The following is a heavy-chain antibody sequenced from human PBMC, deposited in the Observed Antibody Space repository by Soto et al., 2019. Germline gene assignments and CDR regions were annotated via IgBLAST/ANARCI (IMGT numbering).Heavy chain of an antibody. D-gene: IGHD3-22*01. Sequence: QVQLVQSGAEVKKPGASVKVSCKASAYTFTGYYIHWVRQAPGQGLEWMGWINPKSGDTHYAQKFQGWVTMTRDTYITTAYMELNSLKSDDTAMYYCARNGYYESSGYYFDYWGQGTLVTVSS. J-gene: IGHJ4*02. V-gene: IGHV1-2*04. CDR2: INPKSGDT. CDR3: ARNGYYESSGYYFDY. CDR1: AYTFTGYY.